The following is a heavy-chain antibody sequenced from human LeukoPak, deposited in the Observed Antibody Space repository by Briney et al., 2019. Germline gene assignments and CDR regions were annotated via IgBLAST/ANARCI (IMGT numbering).Heavy chain of an antibody. D-gene: IGHD1-26*01. Sequence: PGGSLRLSCAASGLTFSDCYMTWIRQAPGKGLEWVSYISDSGSTMYYADSVKGRFTISRDSAKSSLYLQMNSLRVEDTAVYYCARDRIVGATDAFDIWGQGTMVTVSS. CDR1: GLTFSDCY. V-gene: IGHV3-11*01. CDR2: ISDSGSTM. J-gene: IGHJ3*02. CDR3: ARDRIVGATDAFDI.